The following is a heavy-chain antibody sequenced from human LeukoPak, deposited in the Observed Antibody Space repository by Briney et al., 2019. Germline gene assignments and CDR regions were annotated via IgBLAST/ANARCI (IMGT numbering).Heavy chain of an antibody. V-gene: IGHV3-48*03. CDR1: GFTLSSYE. Sequence: GGSLRLSCAASGFTLSSYEMNWVRQAPGKGLEWVSYMSSSGNSKHYADSVKGRFTISRDNAKNSLYLQMNSLRAEDTAVYYCARVWMSNDFWDYYYYMDVWGKGTTVTVSS. CDR2: MSSSGNSK. J-gene: IGHJ6*03. D-gene: IGHD3-3*01. CDR3: ARVWMSNDFWDYYYYMDV.